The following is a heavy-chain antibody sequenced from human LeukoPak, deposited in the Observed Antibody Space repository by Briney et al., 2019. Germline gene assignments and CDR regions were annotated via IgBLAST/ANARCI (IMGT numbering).Heavy chain of an antibody. CDR2: IYYSVST. Sequence: PSETLSLTCTVSGGSISSSSYYWGWSRQPRGKGVEWIGCIYYSVSTYYNLSLKSLVTISVDTSKNQFSLKLSSVTAADTAVYYCAVVIIGGDYFDYWGQGTLVTVSS. J-gene: IGHJ4*02. CDR3: AVVIIGGDYFDY. D-gene: IGHD3-3*01. V-gene: IGHV4-39*01. CDR1: GGSISSSSYY.